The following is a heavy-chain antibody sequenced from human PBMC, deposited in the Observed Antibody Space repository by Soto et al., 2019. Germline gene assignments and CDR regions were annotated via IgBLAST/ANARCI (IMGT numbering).Heavy chain of an antibody. CDR3: AKDYLTAGYGSGWYDY. J-gene: IGHJ4*02. V-gene: IGHV3-9*01. D-gene: IGHD6-19*01. CDR1: GFTFDDYG. CDR2: ISWHSGSI. Sequence: EVHLVESGGGLVQPGRSLRLSCAASGFTFDDYGMHWVRQAPGKGLEWVSGISWHSGSIGYADSVKGRFTISRDNAKNSLYLQMNSHKTEDTAFYYCAKDYLTAGYGSGWYDYWGRGTLVTVSS.